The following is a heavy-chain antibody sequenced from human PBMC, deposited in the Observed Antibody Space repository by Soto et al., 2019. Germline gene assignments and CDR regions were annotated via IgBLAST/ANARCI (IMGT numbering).Heavy chain of an antibody. CDR3: AKEFGLHPSVFDY. Sequence: GGSLRLSCAASGFTFDDYAMHWVRQAPGKGLEWVSGISWNSGSIGYADPVKGRFTISRDNAKNSLYLQMNSLRAEDTALYYCAKEFGLHPSVFDYWGQGNLVTVSS. CDR2: ISWNSGSI. CDR1: GFTFDDYA. J-gene: IGHJ4*02. V-gene: IGHV3-9*01. D-gene: IGHD3-16*01.